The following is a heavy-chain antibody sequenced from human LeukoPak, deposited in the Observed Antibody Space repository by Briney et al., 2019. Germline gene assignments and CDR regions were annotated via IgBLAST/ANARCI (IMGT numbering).Heavy chain of an antibody. Sequence: ASVKVSCKASGYTFTSYDINWVRQATGQGLEWMGWMNPNRGNKGYAQKFRGRVTMTRNTSRSRAYMELSSMRSEDTAVYYCARKGGAYCGGDCYSNWFDPWGQGTLVTVSS. CDR2: MNPNRGNK. CDR3: ARKGGAYCGGDCYSNWFDP. D-gene: IGHD2-21*02. J-gene: IGHJ5*02. V-gene: IGHV1-8*01. CDR1: GYTFTSYD.